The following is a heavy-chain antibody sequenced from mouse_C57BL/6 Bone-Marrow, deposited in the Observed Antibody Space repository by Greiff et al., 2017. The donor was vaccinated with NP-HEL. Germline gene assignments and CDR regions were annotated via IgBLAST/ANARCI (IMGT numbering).Heavy chain of an antibody. D-gene: IGHD1-1*01. CDR3: ARESSPRWYFDV. CDR2: IYPRSGNT. Sequence: VQLQESGAELARPGASVKLSCKASGYTFTSYGISWVKQRTGQGLEWIGEIYPRSGNTYYNEKFKGKATLTADKSSSTAYMELRSLTSEDSAVYFCARESSPRWYFDVWGTGTTVTVSS. J-gene: IGHJ1*03. CDR1: GYTFTSYG. V-gene: IGHV1-81*01.